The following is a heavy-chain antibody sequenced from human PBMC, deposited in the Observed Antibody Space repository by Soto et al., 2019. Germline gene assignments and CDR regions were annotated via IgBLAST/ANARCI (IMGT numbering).Heavy chain of an antibody. D-gene: IGHD2-15*01. CDR2: IYHSGST. CDR3: ARAAGGGYCSGGSCYSRAFDI. CDR1: GYSISSGYY. V-gene: IGHV4-38-2*01. Sequence: SETLSLTCAVSGYSISSGYYWGWIRQPPGKGLEWTGSIYHSGSTYYNPSLKSRVTISVDTSKNQFSLKLSSVTAADTAVYYCARAAGGGYCSGGSCYSRAFDIWGQGTVVTVSS. J-gene: IGHJ3*02.